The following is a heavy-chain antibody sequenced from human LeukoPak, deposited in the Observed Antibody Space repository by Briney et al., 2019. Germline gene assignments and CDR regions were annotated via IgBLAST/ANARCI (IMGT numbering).Heavy chain of an antibody. V-gene: IGHV1-2*02. CDR3: ARALKTHAFDI. J-gene: IGHJ3*02. CDR2: INPNSGGT. Sequence: ASVKVSCKVSGYTLTELSMHWVRQAPGQGLEWMGWINPNSGGTNYAQKFQGRVTMTRDTSISTAYMELSRLRSDDTAVYYCARALKTHAFDIWGQGTMVTVSS. CDR1: GYTLTELS.